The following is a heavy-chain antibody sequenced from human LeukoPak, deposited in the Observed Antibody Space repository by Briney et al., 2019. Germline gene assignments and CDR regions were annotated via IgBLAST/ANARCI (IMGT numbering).Heavy chain of an antibody. Sequence: GGSLRLSCAASGFTSSSYAMSWVRQAPGKGLEWVSAISGSGGSTYYADSVKGRFTISRDNSKNTLYLQMNSLRAEDTAVYYCAKVRGITMVRGVIPFDYWGQGTLVTVSS. CDR1: GFTSSSYA. D-gene: IGHD3-10*01. J-gene: IGHJ4*02. CDR3: AKVRGITMVRGVIPFDY. CDR2: ISGSGGST. V-gene: IGHV3-23*01.